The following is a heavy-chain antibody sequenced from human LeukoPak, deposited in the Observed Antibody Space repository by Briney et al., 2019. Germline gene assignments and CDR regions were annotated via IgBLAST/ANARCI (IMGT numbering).Heavy chain of an antibody. CDR2: VYYTGVT. CDR1: GGSISSNSHY. V-gene: IGHV4-39*01. D-gene: IGHD3-9*01. J-gene: IGHJ4*02. Sequence: SETLSLTCSVSGGSISSNSHYWGWIRQPPGKGLEWIVTVYYTGVTYYNPSLKSRGTISIDTSKNQFSLKRTSVIAADTAVCYCARNEGSHDINTWGQGTLVTVSS. CDR3: ARNEGSHDINT.